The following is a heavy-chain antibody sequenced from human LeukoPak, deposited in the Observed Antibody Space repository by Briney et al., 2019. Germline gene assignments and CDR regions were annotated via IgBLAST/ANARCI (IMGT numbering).Heavy chain of an antibody. CDR1: GYSFTSYW. J-gene: IGHJ6*02. V-gene: IGHV5-51*01. CDR2: IYPGDSDT. Sequence: GESLKISCKGSGYSFTSYWIGWVRQMPGKGLEWMGIIYPGDSDTRYSPSFQGQVTISADKSISTAYLQWSSLKASDTAMYYCARHESDSGSYYYYGMDVWGQGTTVTVSS. CDR3: ARHESDSGSYYYYGMDV. D-gene: IGHD1-26*01.